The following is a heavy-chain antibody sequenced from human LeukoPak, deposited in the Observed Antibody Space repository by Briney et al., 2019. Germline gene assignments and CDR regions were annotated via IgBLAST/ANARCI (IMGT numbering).Heavy chain of an antibody. V-gene: IGHV4-59*08. D-gene: IGHD3-22*01. Sequence: SETVSLTCIVSGGSISGSYWSWIRQPPGKGLEWIGYIYYSGSTNYNPSLKSRVTISVDTSKNQFSLKLNSVTAADTAVYYCARTDYYYDGSGYYYYWFDPWGQGTLVTVSS. CDR3: ARTDYYYDGSGYYYYWFDP. CDR1: GGSISGSY. J-gene: IGHJ5*02. CDR2: IYYSGST.